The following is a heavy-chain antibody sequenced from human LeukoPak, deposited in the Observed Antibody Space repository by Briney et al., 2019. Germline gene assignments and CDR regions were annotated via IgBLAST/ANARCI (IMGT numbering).Heavy chain of an antibody. J-gene: IGHJ4*02. CDR2: IYYSGST. CDR1: GGSISSSSYY. Sequence: SETLSLTCTVSGGSISSSSYYWGWIRQPPGKGLEWIGSIYYSGSTYYNPSLKSRVTISVDTSKNQFSLKLSSVTAADTAVYYCARPNPGVDDITDYWGQGTLVTVSS. V-gene: IGHV4-39*01. D-gene: IGHD3-9*01. CDR3: ARPNPGVDDITDY.